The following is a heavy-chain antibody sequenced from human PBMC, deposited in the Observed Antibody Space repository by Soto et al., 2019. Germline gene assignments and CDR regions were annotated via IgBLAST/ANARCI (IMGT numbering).Heavy chain of an antibody. CDR1: GGTFSNYA. CDR3: ARVEAVAGIYYYHGLDV. J-gene: IGHJ6*02. CDR2: IVPIFGTT. V-gene: IGHV1-69*12. Sequence: QVQLVQSGAEVKKPGSSVKVSCKVSGGTFSNYAIDWVRLAPGHGLEWMGGIVPIFGTTYYTQKFQGRATIIADDSTTTAYLEMSSLRSEDTAIYDCARVEAVAGIYYYHGLDVWGQGTAVTVSS. D-gene: IGHD6-19*01.